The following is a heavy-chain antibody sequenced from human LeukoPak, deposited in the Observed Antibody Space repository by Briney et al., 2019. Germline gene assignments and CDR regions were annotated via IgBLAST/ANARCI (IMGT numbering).Heavy chain of an antibody. CDR2: IKQDGSGK. D-gene: IGHD6-6*01. Sequence: GGSLRLSCAASGFTFSSYWMSWVRQAPGKGLEWVANIKQDGSGKYYVDSVKGRFTVSRDSAKNSLYLQMNSLRAEDTAVYYCARDLSWAYNSSSYWGQGTLVTVSS. J-gene: IGHJ4*02. CDR1: GFTFSSYW. V-gene: IGHV3-7*01. CDR3: ARDLSWAYNSSSY.